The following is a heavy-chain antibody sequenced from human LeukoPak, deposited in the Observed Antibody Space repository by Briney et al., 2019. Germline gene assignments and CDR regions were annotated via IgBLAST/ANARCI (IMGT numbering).Heavy chain of an antibody. Sequence: PGGSLRLSCAASGFTFSGFWMSGVPQAPGRGLGGVANMKQDGSEKYYVDSVKGRFTISRDNAKNSLYLQMNSLRAEDTAVYYCARDTWIQLWLPEYWGQGTLVTVSS. J-gene: IGHJ4*02. V-gene: IGHV3-7*03. CDR2: MKQDGSEK. D-gene: IGHD5-18*01. CDR3: ARDTWIQLWLPEY. CDR1: GFTFSGFW.